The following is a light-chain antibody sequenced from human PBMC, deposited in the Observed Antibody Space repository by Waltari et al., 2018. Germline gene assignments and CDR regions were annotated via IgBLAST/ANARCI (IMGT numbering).Light chain of an antibody. CDR2: YDS. CDR1: NIGSYS. J-gene: IGLJ1*01. CDR3: QVWHADIDPGV. V-gene: IGLV3-21*04. Sequence: SYVLTQPPSVSVAPGEPASITRGGDNIGSYSVHWYQQKPGQAPVLVIFYDSDRPSGIPARFSGSNSGNTATLTITSVEAGDEARYYCQVWHADIDPGVFGTGTEVTVL.